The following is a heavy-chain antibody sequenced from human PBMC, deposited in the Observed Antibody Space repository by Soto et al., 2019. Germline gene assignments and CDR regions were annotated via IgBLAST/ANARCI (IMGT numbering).Heavy chain of an antibody. CDR3: ARSGKYYDFWSCYLGPRRKTYYYYYYMDV. Sequence: QPTGKGLDWNGYIYYSGSTNYNPSRKSRVTISVDTSKNQFSLKLSSVTAADTAVYYCARSGKYYDFWSCYLGPRRKTYYYYYYMDVWGKGTTVTVSS. V-gene: IGHV4-59*01. D-gene: IGHD3-3*01. CDR2: IYYSGST. J-gene: IGHJ6*03.